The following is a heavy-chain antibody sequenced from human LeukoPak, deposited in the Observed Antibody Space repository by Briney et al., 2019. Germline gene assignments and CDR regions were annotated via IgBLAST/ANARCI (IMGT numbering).Heavy chain of an antibody. V-gene: IGHV4-4*02. J-gene: IGHJ6*02. Sequence: SETLSLTCSVSIGSISSSKWWSWVRQSPVKGLEWIGEIYLYGTTNYNPSFTSRVTMSVDRPRNQFSLKLTSVTAADTAVYYCARQKWEQQGRDYYFNGLDVWGPGTTVIVSS. CDR3: ARQKWEQQGRDYYFNGLDV. CDR1: IGSISSSKW. D-gene: IGHD1/OR15-1a*01. CDR2: IYLYGTT.